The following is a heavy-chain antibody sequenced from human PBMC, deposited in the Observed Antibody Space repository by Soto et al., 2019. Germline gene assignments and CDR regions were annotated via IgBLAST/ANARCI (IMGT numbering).Heavy chain of an antibody. Sequence: QVQLQESGPGLVKPSQTLSLTCTVSGGSISSGGYYWSWIRQHPGKGLEWIGYIYYSGSTYYNPSLKRRVTLSVDTSKNQFSLKLSAVTAADTAVYYCARDPRRHGDYGKGGFDYGGQGTLVTVSS. J-gene: IGHJ4*02. CDR3: ARDPRRHGDYGKGGFDY. CDR1: GGSISSGGYY. D-gene: IGHD4-17*01. V-gene: IGHV4-31*03. CDR2: IYYSGST.